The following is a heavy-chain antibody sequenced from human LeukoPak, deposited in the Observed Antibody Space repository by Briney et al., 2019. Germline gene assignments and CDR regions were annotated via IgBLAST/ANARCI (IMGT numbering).Heavy chain of an antibody. D-gene: IGHD6-13*01. CDR2: ISNSDGNT. CDR1: GFTFSNYA. J-gene: IGHJ6*03. Sequence: GGSLRLSCAASGFTFSNYAMSWVRQAPGKGLEWVSTISNSDGNTYYADSVRGRYTISRDNSKNTLYLQMNSLRAEDTAVYYCAKVYSSSWYYYYYMDVWGKGTTVTIS. CDR3: AKVYSSSWYYYYYMDV. V-gene: IGHV3-23*01.